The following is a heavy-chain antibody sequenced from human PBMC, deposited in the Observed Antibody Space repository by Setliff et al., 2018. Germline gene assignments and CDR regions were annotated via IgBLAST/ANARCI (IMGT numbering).Heavy chain of an antibody. CDR3: ARDGVFYAMDV. D-gene: IGHD3-10*01. Sequence: GGSLRLSCAASGFTFNTYAMSWVRQPPGKGLEWLSKISGDGITIYYADSVRGRFTISRDNAKDSLYLQMNSLRAEDTALYYCARDGVFYAMDVWGRGTTVTVSS. CDR2: ISGDGITI. J-gene: IGHJ6*02. V-gene: IGHV3-48*04. CDR1: GFTFNTYA.